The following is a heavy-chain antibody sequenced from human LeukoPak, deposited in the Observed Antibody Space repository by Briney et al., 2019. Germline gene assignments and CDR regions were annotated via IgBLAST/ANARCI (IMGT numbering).Heavy chain of an antibody. Sequence: ASVKVSCKASNYTFNSYGISWVRQAPGQGLEWMGWISAYNGNTNYAQKFRGRVIVTTDTSTSTAYMELRSLRSDDTAVYYCASDQKFSYGFGDYWGQGTLVTVSS. J-gene: IGHJ4*02. CDR2: ISAYNGNT. CDR1: NYTFNSYG. V-gene: IGHV1-18*01. D-gene: IGHD5-18*01. CDR3: ASDQKFSYGFGDY.